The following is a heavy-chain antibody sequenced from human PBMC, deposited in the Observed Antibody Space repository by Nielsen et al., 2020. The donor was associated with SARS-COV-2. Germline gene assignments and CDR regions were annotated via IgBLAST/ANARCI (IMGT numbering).Heavy chain of an antibody. D-gene: IGHD5-18*01. CDR1: GFAFNDYA. V-gene: IGHV3-23*01. Sequence: GESLKISCAASGFAFNDYAMSWVRQAPGKGMEWVSAISGYGGNTYYADSVKGRFTISRDNSKNSVFLQLTGLRAEDTAVYYCARVERGYSYGVWGQGTTVTVSS. CDR2: ISGYGGNT. CDR3: ARVERGYSYGV. J-gene: IGHJ6*02.